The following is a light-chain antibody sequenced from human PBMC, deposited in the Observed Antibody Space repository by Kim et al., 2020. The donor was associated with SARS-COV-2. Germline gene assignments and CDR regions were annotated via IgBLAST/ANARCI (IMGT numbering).Light chain of an antibody. Sequence: APGKTVRITCGGSNIGSKSVLGYQHKPGQAPVLVIYYESDRPSGIPERFSGSNSGNTATLTISRVEAGDEADYYCQVWDSSSDHPVFGGGTQLTVL. V-gene: IGLV3-21*04. CDR3: QVWDSSSDHPV. CDR1: NIGSKS. J-gene: IGLJ3*02. CDR2: YES.